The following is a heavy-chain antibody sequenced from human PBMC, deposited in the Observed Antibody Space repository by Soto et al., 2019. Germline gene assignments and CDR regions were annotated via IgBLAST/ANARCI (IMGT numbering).Heavy chain of an antibody. CDR2: ITGSGGGT. Sequence: GESLKISCAASGFTFSNYAMTWVRQAPGRGLEWVSSITGSGGGTYYADSVKGRFTISRDNSKDTLFLQMNSLRAEDTAVYYCAKAGRLVINWFDPWGQGTLATVSS. D-gene: IGHD2-21*01. CDR1: GFTFSNYA. CDR3: AKAGRLVINWFDP. J-gene: IGHJ5*02. V-gene: IGHV3-23*01.